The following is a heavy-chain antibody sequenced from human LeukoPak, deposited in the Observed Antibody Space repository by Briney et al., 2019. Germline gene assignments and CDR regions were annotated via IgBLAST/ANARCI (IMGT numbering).Heavy chain of an antibody. CDR1: GYTFTDYF. D-gene: IGHD1-7*01. Sequence: ASVKVSCKTSGYTFTDYFCHWVRQAPGPGLEWMGRINLNSGVIEYAQQFQGRVTMTRDKSISTAYMELSRLTSDDTAVYYCARDLSSTANWELDYWGQGTLGTVSS. CDR3: ARDLSSTANWELDY. CDR2: INLNSGVI. J-gene: IGHJ4*02. V-gene: IGHV1-2*06.